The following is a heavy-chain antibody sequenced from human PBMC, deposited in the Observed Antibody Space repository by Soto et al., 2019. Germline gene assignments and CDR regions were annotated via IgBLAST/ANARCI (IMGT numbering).Heavy chain of an antibody. CDR3: ARPEHYYDSDY. J-gene: IGHJ4*02. V-gene: IGHV4-39*01. CDR1: GGSISSGAHY. CDR2: IYYSGST. Sequence: HLQLQESGPGLVKPSETLSLTCTVSGGSISSGAHYWGWIRQPPGKGLEWIGTIYYSGSTYYNPSLKSRLTISVDTSKNQFSLKLTSVTAADTAVYYCARPEHYYDSDYWGEGTLVTVSS. D-gene: IGHD3-10*01.